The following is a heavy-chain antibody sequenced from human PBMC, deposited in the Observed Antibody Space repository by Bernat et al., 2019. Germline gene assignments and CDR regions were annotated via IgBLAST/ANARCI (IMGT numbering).Heavy chain of an antibody. D-gene: IGHD6-13*01. CDR1: GFTFSNAW. CDR3: TTSLISSSWENDAFDI. V-gene: IGHV3-15*07. Sequence: VQLLESGGGLVKPGGSLRLSCAASGFTFSNAWMNWVRQAPGKGLEWVGRIKSKTDGGTTDYAAPVKGRFTISRDDSKNTLYLQMNSLKTEDTAVYYCTTSLISSSWENDAFDIWGQGTMVTVSS. CDR2: IKSKTDGGTT. J-gene: IGHJ3*02.